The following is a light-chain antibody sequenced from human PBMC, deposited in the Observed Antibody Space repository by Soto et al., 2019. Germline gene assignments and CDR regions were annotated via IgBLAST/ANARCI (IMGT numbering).Light chain of an antibody. Sequence: ESVLTQSAGALSLSPGERATLSCRASQSVSSSYLAWYQQKPGQAPRLLIYGASSRATGIPDRFSGSGSGTDFTLTISRLEPEDFAVYYCQQLRTFGQGTKVDIK. CDR2: GAS. CDR3: QQLRT. J-gene: IGKJ1*01. CDR1: QSVSSSY. V-gene: IGKV3-20*01.